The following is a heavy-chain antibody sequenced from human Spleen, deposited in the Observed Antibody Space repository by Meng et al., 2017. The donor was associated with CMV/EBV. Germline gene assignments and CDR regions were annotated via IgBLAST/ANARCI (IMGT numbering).Heavy chain of an antibody. CDR2: IKQDGSEK. CDR1: GFTFSSDW. V-gene: IGHV3-7*01. Sequence: GESLKISCAASGFTFSSDWMSWVRQAPGKGLEWVANIKQDGSEKYYVDSVKGRFTISRDNAKNSLYLQMNSLRAEDTAVYYCARTPWGNWGQGTLVTVSS. D-gene: IGHD3-16*01. CDR3: ARTPWGN. J-gene: IGHJ4*02.